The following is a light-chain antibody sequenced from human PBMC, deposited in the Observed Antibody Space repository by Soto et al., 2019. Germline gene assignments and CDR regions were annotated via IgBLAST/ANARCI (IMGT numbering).Light chain of an antibody. J-gene: IGKJ3*01. V-gene: IGKV1-5*03. CDR1: QIINNW. CDR3: QQYKTT. Sequence: DILLTQSPSTLSASIGDRVTITCRASQIINNWLAWYQQKPGKAPKLPIHKTSTLESGVPSRFSGNGSGTEFTLTISSLQPDDVATYYCQQYKTTFGPGTKVDIK. CDR2: KTS.